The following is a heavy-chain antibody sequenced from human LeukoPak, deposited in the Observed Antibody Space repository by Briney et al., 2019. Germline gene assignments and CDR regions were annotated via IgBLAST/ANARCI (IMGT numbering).Heavy chain of an antibody. V-gene: IGHV4-39*07. CDR1: GGSTSSSSYY. D-gene: IGHD3-9*01. Sequence: PSETLSLTCTVSGGSTSSSSYYWGWIRQPPGKGLEWIGSIYYSGSTYYNPSLKSRVTISADTSKNQFSLKLSSVTAADTAVYYCARDANSRDDLTGYYTFDYWGQGTLVTVSS. CDR2: IYYSGST. CDR3: ARDANSRDDLTGYYTFDY. J-gene: IGHJ4*02.